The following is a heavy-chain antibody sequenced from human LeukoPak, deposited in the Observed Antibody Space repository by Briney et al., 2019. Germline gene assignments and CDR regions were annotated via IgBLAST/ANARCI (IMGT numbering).Heavy chain of an antibody. D-gene: IGHD2-2*01. J-gene: IGHJ5*02. Sequence: PSETLSLTCAVYGGSFSGYYWSWIRQPPGKGLEWIGEINHSGSTNYNPSLKSRVTISVDTSKNQFSLKLSSVTAADTAVYYCARGRQLLWLHTRSSGNWFDPWGQGTLVTVSS. CDR3: ARGRQLLWLHTRSSGNWFDP. CDR2: INHSGST. CDR1: GGSFSGYY. V-gene: IGHV4-34*01.